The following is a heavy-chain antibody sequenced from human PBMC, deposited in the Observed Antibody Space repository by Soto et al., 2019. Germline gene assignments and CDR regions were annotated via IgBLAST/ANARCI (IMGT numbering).Heavy chain of an antibody. Sequence: EVQLVESGGGLVQPGRSLRLSCAASGFTFDDYAMHWVRQAPGKGLEWVSGISWNSGSIGYADSVKGRFTISRDNAKNSLYLQMNSLRAEDTALYYCAKDKGPVPQTTDFDYWGQGTLVTVSS. CDR2: ISWNSGSI. CDR1: GFTFDDYA. CDR3: AKDKGPVPQTTDFDY. J-gene: IGHJ4*02. V-gene: IGHV3-9*01. D-gene: IGHD4-4*01.